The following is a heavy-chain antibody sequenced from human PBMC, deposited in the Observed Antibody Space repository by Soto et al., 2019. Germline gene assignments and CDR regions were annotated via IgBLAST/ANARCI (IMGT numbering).Heavy chain of an antibody. CDR2: ISWNSGSI. J-gene: IGHJ4*02. D-gene: IGHD3-10*01. CDR3: AKEAKQITMVRGVITYYFDY. V-gene: IGHV3-9*01. Sequence: EVQLVESGGGLVQPGRSLRLSCAASGFTFDDYAMHWVRQAPGKVLEWVSGISWNSGSIGYADSVKGRFTISRDNAKNSLYLQMNSLRAEDTALYYCAKEAKQITMVRGVITYYFDYWGQGTLVTVSS. CDR1: GFTFDDYA.